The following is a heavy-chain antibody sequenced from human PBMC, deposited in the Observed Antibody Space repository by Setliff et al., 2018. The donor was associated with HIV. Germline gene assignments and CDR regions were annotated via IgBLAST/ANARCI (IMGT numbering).Heavy chain of an antibody. J-gene: IGHJ5*02. Sequence: SETLSLTCAVYGGPFSGYYWSWIRQPPGKGLEWIGEINHSGSTNYNPSLKSRVTISVDTSKNQFSLKLSSVTAADTAVYYCARGRPFWGRLWWFDPWGQGTLVTVSS. CDR2: INHSGST. D-gene: IGHD3-10*01. CDR3: ARGRPFWGRLWWFDP. V-gene: IGHV4-34*01. CDR1: GGPFSGYY.